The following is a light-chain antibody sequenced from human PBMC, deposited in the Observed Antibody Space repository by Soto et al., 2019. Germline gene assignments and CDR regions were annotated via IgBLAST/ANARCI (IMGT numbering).Light chain of an antibody. CDR2: AAS. J-gene: IGKJ3*01. CDR3: QQSYSTVT. CDR1: QSISSY. V-gene: IGKV1-39*01. Sequence: DIQMTQSPSSLSASVGDRVNITCRASQSISSYLNWYQQKPGKAPKLLIYAASSLQSGVPSRFSGSGSGTDFTLTISSLQPEDFATYYCQQSYSTVTFGPGTKVDIK.